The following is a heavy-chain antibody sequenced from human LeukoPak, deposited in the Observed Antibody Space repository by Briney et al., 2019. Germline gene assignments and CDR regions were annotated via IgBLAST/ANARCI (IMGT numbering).Heavy chain of an antibody. CDR1: GYTFTSYG. V-gene: IGHV1-2*02. CDR2: INPNSGGT. CDR3: ARGAYDYGDYSDY. Sequence: ASVKVSCKASGYTFTSYGISWVRQAPGQGLEWMGWINPNSGGTNYAQKFQGRVTMTRDTSISTAYMELSRLRSDDTAVYYCARGAYDYGDYSDYWGQGTLVTVSS. D-gene: IGHD4-17*01. J-gene: IGHJ4*02.